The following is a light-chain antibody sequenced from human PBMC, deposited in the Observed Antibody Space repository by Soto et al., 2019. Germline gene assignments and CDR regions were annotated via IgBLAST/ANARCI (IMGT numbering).Light chain of an antibody. J-gene: IGKJ2*01. Sequence: EIVLTQSPATLSLSPGERATLSCRASQSVGDNLAWYQQKLRQAPRLLIYDASNRATGIPARFSGSGSGADFTLIISSLDPEVFAVYYWQQRSDWPSFGQGTKLEIK. V-gene: IGKV3-11*01. CDR1: QSVGDN. CDR3: QQRSDWPS. CDR2: DAS.